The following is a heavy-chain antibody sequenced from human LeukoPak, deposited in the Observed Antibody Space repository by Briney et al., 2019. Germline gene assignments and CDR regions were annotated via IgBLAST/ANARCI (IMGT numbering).Heavy chain of an antibody. Sequence: GGSLRLSCAASGLTFSSYGMHWVRQAPGKGLEWVAVISRDGTNKYYADSVKGRFTISRDNSKDTLYLEMNSLRVENTAVYTCATKLDILATSDYWGQGTLVTVSS. CDR3: ATKLDILATSDY. D-gene: IGHD5-12*01. CDR2: ISRDGTNK. CDR1: GLTFSSYG. J-gene: IGHJ4*02. V-gene: IGHV3-30*03.